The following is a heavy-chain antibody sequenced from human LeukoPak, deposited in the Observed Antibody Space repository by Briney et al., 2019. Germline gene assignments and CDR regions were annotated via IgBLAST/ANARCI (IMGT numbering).Heavy chain of an antibody. V-gene: IGHV3-53*01. Sequence: GGSLRLSCVASGFTVSSNYMSCVRQAPGKGLEWVSVIYTSGSTHYADSVKGRFTISRDNSKNTLFLQMNSLRVEDTAVYYCASDVVDSSGWYYRWFDPWGQGILVTVSS. CDR1: GFTVSSNY. CDR3: ASDVVDSSGWYYRWFDP. J-gene: IGHJ5*02. D-gene: IGHD6-19*01. CDR2: IYTSGST.